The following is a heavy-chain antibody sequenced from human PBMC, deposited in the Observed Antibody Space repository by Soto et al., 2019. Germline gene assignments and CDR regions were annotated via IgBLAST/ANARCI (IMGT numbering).Heavy chain of an antibody. CDR1: GFTFSSYA. V-gene: IGHV3-30-3*01. CDR3: ARPRDGTTTSFDY. CDR2: ISYDGSNK. D-gene: IGHD1-1*01. J-gene: IGHJ4*02. Sequence: GESLKISCAASGFTFSSYAMHWVRQAPGKGLEWVAVISYDGSNKYYADSVKGRFTISRDNSKNTLYLQMNSLRAEDTAVYYCARPRDGTTTSFDYWGQGTLVTVSS.